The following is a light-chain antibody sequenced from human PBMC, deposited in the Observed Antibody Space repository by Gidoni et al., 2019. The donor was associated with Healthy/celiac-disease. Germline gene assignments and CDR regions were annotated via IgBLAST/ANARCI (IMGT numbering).Light chain of an antibody. Sequence: ELVLLQPSATLSLSPGERATLSCRASQRVSSYLAWYQQKPGQDPRLLIYDASNRATGSPARFSGSGSGTDFTLTISSLEPEDFAVYYCQQRSNWPITFGQGTRLEIK. CDR3: QQRSNWPIT. J-gene: IGKJ5*01. CDR1: QRVSSY. CDR2: DAS. V-gene: IGKV3-11*01.